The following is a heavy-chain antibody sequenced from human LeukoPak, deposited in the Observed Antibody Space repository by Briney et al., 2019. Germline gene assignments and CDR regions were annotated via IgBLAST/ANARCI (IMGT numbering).Heavy chain of an antibody. J-gene: IGHJ4*02. V-gene: IGHV3-30-3*01. CDR1: GFTFSSYA. CDR2: ISYDGSDT. Sequence: GRSLRLSCAASGFTFSSYATHWVRQAPGKGLELVAVISYDGSDTYYADSVKGRFTISRDNSKNTLYLQMNSQRAEDTAVYYCARDRSSYEYYFDYWGQGTLVTVSS. CDR3: ARDRSSYEYYFDY. D-gene: IGHD5-12*01.